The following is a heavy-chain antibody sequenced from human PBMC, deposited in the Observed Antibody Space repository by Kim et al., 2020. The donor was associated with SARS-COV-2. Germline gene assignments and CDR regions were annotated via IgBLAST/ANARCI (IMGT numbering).Heavy chain of an antibody. J-gene: IGHJ4*01. V-gene: IGHV3-73*01. CDR3: ATHNDYFFNY. D-gene: IGHD4-17*01. Sequence: GGSLRLSCAASGFTFSGSTIHWVRQASGKGLEWVARIRSKPKKYATEDAVSVKGIITVYSDDSKNTAYLQINGVKTEDTAEYYCATHNDYFFNYWGHGIL. CDR1: GFTFSGST. CDR2: IRSKPKKYAT.